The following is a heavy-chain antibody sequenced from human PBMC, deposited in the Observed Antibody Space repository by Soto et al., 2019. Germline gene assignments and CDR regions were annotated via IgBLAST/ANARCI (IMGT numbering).Heavy chain of an antibody. Sequence: GXSVKVSCEASGYAFTSYGISWVRQAPGQGLEWMGWISAYNGNTNYAQKLQGRVTMTTDTSTSTAYMELRSLRSDDTAVYYCARDSSGDFWSGYYNPLYYYGMDVWGQGTTVTVSS. V-gene: IGHV1-18*01. CDR2: ISAYNGNT. J-gene: IGHJ6*02. D-gene: IGHD3-3*01. CDR3: ARDSSGDFWSGYYNPLYYYGMDV. CDR1: GYAFTSYG.